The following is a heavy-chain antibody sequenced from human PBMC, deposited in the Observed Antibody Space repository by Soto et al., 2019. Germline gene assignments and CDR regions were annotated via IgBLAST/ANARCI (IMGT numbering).Heavy chain of an antibody. J-gene: IGHJ5*02. CDR3: AREGVGGYYGSGRLNWFDP. D-gene: IGHD3-10*01. CDR1: GGTFSSYA. V-gene: IGHV1-69*06. Sequence: QVQLVQSGAEVKKPGSSVKVSCKASGGTFSSYAISWVRQAPGQGLEWMGGIIPIFGTANYAQKFQGRVTIPADKSTSTAYMELSSLRSEDTAVYYCAREGVGGYYGSGRLNWFDPWGQGTLVTVSS. CDR2: IIPIFGTA.